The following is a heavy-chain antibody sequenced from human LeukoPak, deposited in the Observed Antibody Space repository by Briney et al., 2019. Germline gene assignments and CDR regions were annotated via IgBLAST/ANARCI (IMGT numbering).Heavy chain of an antibody. J-gene: IGHJ3*02. Sequence: PGGSLRLSCAASGFTFSSYAMSWVRQAPGKGLEWVSAISGSGGSTNYIPSVNGGVTISRDNSKHTLYLQMNSLRAEDTAVYYCAGHDILTGSGDAFDIWGESTIDPVSS. V-gene: IGHV3-23*01. CDR2: ISGSGGST. D-gene: IGHD3-9*01. CDR1: GFTFSSYA. CDR3: AGHDILTGSGDAFDI.